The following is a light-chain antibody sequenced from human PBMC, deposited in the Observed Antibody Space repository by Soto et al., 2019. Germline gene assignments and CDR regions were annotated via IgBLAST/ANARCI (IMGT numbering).Light chain of an antibody. J-gene: IGKJ2*01. Sequence: DIQMTQSPSTLSASVGDRVTITCRASQSIRSWLAWYQQKPGKAPKLLIYDASSLESGVPSRFSGSESGTEFTLTISSLQPDDFATYYCQQYNSYSYTFGQGTKLEIK. CDR2: DAS. CDR3: QQYNSYSYT. V-gene: IGKV1-5*01. CDR1: QSIRSW.